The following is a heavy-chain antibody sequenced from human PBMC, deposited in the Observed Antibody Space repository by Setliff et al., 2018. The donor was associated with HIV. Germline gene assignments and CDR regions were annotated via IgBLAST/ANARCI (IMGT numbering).Heavy chain of an antibody. V-gene: IGHV4-39*07. D-gene: IGHD5-18*01. CDR3: ARDRYTYAYLDY. CDR1: GGSISRSSYH. Sequence: NPSETLSLTCTVSGGSISRSSYHWGWIRQPPGKGLEWIGRISYGGGTHYNPSLRSRVIISMDTSKNQFSLKLSSVTAADTAVYYCARDRYTYAYLDYWGQGTLVTVSS. CDR2: ISYGGGT. J-gene: IGHJ4*02.